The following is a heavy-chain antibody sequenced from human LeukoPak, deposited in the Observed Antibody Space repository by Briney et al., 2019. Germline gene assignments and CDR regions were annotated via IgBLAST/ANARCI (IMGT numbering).Heavy chain of an antibody. J-gene: IGHJ4*02. V-gene: IGHV3-23*01. Sequence: GGSLRLSCAASGFTFSGYAMSWVRQAPGEGLEWVSGITGSGDSTSHTYYADSVKGRFTISRDNSKSTLYPQMNTLRAEDTAVYYCAKGFDFWSGYYLVPYYFDYWGQGTLVAVSS. CDR3: AKGFDFWSGYYLVPYYFDY. CDR2: ITGSGDSTSHT. CDR1: GFTFSGYA. D-gene: IGHD3-3*01.